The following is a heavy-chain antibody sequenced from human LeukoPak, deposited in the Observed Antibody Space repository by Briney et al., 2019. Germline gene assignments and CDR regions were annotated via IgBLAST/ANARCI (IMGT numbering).Heavy chain of an antibody. Sequence: GESLQISCKGSGYSFTSYWIGWVRQMPGKGLEWMGIIYPGDSDTRYSPSFQGQVTISADKSISTAYLQWSSLKASDTAMYYCARSPLGPYSSSWYGGYFDYWGQGTPVTVSS. CDR2: IYPGDSDT. CDR1: GYSFTSYW. V-gene: IGHV5-51*01. D-gene: IGHD6-13*01. J-gene: IGHJ4*02. CDR3: ARSPLGPYSSSWYGGYFDY.